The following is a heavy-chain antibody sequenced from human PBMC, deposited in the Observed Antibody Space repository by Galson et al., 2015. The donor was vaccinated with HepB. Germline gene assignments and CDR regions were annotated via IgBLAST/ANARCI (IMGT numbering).Heavy chain of an antibody. Sequence: SLRLSCAASGFTFSDYYMSWIRQAPGKGLEWLSYISSNGRTIKYADSVKGRFTVSRDNAKNSLYVQMNSLRAEDTAVYYCAREGGFDSGPDAFDIWGQGTVVTVSS. CDR3: AREGGFDSGPDAFDI. D-gene: IGHD6-19*01. CDR2: ISSNGRTI. J-gene: IGHJ3*02. V-gene: IGHV3-11*01. CDR1: GFTFSDYY.